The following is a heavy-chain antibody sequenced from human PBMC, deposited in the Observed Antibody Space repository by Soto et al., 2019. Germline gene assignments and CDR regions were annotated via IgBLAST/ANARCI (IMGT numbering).Heavy chain of an antibody. Sequence: PGGSLRLSCAASGFTFSNAWMNWVRQAPGKGLEWVGRIKSKTDGGTTDYAAPVKGRFTISRDDSKNTLYLQMNSLKTEDTAVYYCTTDLNRVEMATTSYWGQGTLVTVSS. D-gene: IGHD1-1*01. CDR2: IKSKTDGGTT. CDR1: GFTFSNAW. CDR3: TTDLNRVEMATTSY. V-gene: IGHV3-15*07. J-gene: IGHJ4*02.